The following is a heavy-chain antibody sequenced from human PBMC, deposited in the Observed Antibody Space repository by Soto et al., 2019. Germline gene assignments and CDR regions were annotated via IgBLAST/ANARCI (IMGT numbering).Heavy chain of an antibody. CDR2: IYYSGST. CDR1: GGSISSYY. CDR3: ARDRLVTEGYGMDV. Sequence: SETLSLTCTVSGGSISSYYWSWIRQPPGKGLEWIGYIYYSGSTNYNPSLKSRVTISVDTSKNQFSLKLSSVTAADTAVYYCARDRLVTEGYGMDVWGQGTTVTVSS. D-gene: IGHD2-15*01. J-gene: IGHJ6*02. V-gene: IGHV4-59*01.